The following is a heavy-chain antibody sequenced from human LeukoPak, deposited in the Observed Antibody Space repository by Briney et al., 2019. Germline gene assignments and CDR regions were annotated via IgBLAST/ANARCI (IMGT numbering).Heavy chain of an antibody. CDR3: ARDSGVYSGSWFDP. D-gene: IGHD2-15*01. Sequence: ASVKVSCKASGYTFTGYYMHWVRQAPGQGLEWMGWINPNSGGTNYAQKFQGRVTMTRDASISTAYMELSRLRSDDTAVYYCARDSGVYSGSWFDPWGQGTLVTVSS. CDR2: INPNSGGT. V-gene: IGHV1-2*02. J-gene: IGHJ5*02. CDR1: GYTFTGYY.